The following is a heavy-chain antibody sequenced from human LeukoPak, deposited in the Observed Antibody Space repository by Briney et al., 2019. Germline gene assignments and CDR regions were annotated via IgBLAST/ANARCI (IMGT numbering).Heavy chain of an antibody. V-gene: IGHV4-39*01. Sequence: SETLSLTCTVSGGSISSSSYYWGWIRQPPGKGLEWIGSIYYSGSTYYNPSLKSRVTISVDTSKNQFSLKLSSVTAADTAVYYCARYCTTTNCFSFEYRGQGSLVTVSS. CDR3: ARYCTTTNCFSFEY. CDR2: IYYSGST. D-gene: IGHD2-2*01. J-gene: IGHJ4*02. CDR1: GGSISSSSYY.